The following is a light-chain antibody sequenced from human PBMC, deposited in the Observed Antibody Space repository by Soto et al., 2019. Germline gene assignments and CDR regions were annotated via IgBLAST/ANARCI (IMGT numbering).Light chain of an antibody. CDR2: GAS. CDR1: QSVSSSY. Sequence: EIVLTQSPGTLSLPPGERATLSCRASQSVSSSYLAWYQQKPGQAPRLLIYGASSRATGIPDRFSGSGSGPDFTLPISRLEPEDFAVYYCQQYGSSPYTFGQGTKLEIK. V-gene: IGKV3-20*01. J-gene: IGKJ2*01. CDR3: QQYGSSPYT.